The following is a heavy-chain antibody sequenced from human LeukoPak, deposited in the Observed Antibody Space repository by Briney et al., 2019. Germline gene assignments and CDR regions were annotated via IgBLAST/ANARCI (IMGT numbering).Heavy chain of an antibody. Sequence: GGSLRLSCAASGFTFDDYAMHWVRQAPGKGLEWVSGISWNSGSIGYADSVKGRFTISRDNAKNSLYLQMNSLRAEDTAVYYCAKDYDYVWGSYQILDYWGQGTLVTVSS. D-gene: IGHD3-16*02. J-gene: IGHJ4*02. CDR1: GFTFDDYA. V-gene: IGHV3-9*01. CDR3: AKDYDYVWGSYQILDY. CDR2: ISWNSGSI.